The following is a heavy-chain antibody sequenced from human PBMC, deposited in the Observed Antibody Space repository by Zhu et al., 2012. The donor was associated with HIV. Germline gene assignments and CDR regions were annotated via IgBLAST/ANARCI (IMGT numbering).Heavy chain of an antibody. J-gene: IGHJ3*02. D-gene: IGHD3-10*01. CDR3: ARGRFGGWGLSDTFNI. CDR2: IYYSGST. CDR1: GGSISSPDYY. V-gene: IGHV4-30-4*08. Sequence: QVQLQESGPGLVKPSQTLSLICTVSGGSISSPDYYWSWIRQPPGKGLEWIGYIYYSGSTYYNPSLKSRVTISVDTSKNQFSLKLFSVTAADTAVYFCARGRFGGWGLSDTFNIWGQGTMVTVSS.